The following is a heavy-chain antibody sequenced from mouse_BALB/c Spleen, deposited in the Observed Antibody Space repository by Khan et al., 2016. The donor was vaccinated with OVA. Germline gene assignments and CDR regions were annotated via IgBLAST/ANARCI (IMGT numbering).Heavy chain of an antibody. CDR1: GYSITSGYA. V-gene: IGHV3-2*02. Sequence: EVQLQESGPGLVKPSQSLSLTCTVTGYSITSGYAWNWIRQFPGNKLEWMGYISYSGGTSYNPSLTSRIFITRDTSKNEFFLQLNSVTTEDTATYYCARGNYYGYYFDYWGQGTTLTVSS. J-gene: IGHJ2*01. CDR3: ARGNYYGYYFDY. D-gene: IGHD1-1*01. CDR2: ISYSGGT.